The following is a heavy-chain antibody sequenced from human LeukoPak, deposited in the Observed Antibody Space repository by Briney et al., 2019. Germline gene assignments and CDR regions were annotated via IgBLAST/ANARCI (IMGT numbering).Heavy chain of an antibody. CDR2: FDPEDGET. D-gene: IGHD5-12*01. V-gene: IGHV1-24*01. J-gene: IGHJ4*02. CDR1: GYTLTELS. CDR3: ATARLSHSGYDFDY. Sequence: GASVKVSCKVSGYTLTELSMHWVRQAPGKGLEWMGGFDPEDGETIYAQKFQGRVTMTEDTSTDTAYMELSSLRSEDTAVYYCATARLSHSGYDFDYWGQGTLVTVSS.